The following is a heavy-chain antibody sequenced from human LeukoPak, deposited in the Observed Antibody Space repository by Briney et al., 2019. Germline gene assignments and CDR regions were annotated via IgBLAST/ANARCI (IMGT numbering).Heavy chain of an antibody. CDR3: ARGESSYDILTGYYTDPVLGY. CDR2: INHSGST. Sequence: SETLSLTCAVYGGSFSGYYWSWIRQPPGKGLEWIGEINHSGSTNYNPSLKSRVTISVDTSKNQFSLKLSSVTAADTAVYYCARGESSYDILTGYYTDPVLGYWGQGTLVTVSS. CDR1: GGSFSGYY. D-gene: IGHD3-9*01. V-gene: IGHV4-34*01. J-gene: IGHJ4*02.